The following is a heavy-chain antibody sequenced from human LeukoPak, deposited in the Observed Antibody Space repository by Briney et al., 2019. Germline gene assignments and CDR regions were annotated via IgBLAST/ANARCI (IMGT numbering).Heavy chain of an antibody. CDR3: ASATRSYYDSSGYLDY. Sequence: GASVTVSCKASGGTFSSYAISWVRQAPGQGLEWMGRIIPILGIENYAQKFQGRGTITADKSTSTAYMDLSSLRSEDTAVYYCASATRSYYDSSGYLDYWGQGALVTVSS. V-gene: IGHV1-69*04. CDR2: IIPILGIE. D-gene: IGHD3-22*01. CDR1: GGTFSSYA. J-gene: IGHJ4*02.